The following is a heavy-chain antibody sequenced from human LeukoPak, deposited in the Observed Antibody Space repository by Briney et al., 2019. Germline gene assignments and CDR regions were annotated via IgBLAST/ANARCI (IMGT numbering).Heavy chain of an antibody. D-gene: IGHD2-15*01. V-gene: IGHV4-39*01. J-gene: IGHJ5*02. Sequence: PSESLSLTCTVSGGSISTSSYYWGWIRQPPGKGLEWIGCIYYSGSTYSNPSLKSRVTISVDTSKNQFSLKLYSVAAADTAVYHCARQGSLSYCSGGSCWFDPWGQGTLVTVSS. CDR2: IYYSGST. CDR1: GGSISTSSYY. CDR3: ARQGSLSYCSGGSCWFDP.